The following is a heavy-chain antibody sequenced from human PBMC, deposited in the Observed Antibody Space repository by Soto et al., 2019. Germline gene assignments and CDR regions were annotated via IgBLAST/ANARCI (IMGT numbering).Heavy chain of an antibody. V-gene: IGHV3-48*03. CDR3: AREDIVVVPAAISYYYGMDV. Sequence: GGSLRLSCAASGFTFSSYEMSWVRQAPGKGLEWVSYISSSGSTIYYADSVKGRFTISRDNAKNSLYLQMNSLRAEDTAVYYCAREDIVVVPAAISYYYGMDVWGQGTTVTVSS. CDR2: ISSSGSTI. CDR1: GFTFSSYE. D-gene: IGHD2-2*01. J-gene: IGHJ6*02.